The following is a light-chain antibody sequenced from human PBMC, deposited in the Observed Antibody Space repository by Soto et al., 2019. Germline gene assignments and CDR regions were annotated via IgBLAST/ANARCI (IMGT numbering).Light chain of an antibody. J-gene: IGKJ1*01. CDR2: KAS. CDR3: QQYNGYSMT. CDR1: QSINTW. Sequence: DIQMTQSPSTLSASIGDRVTITCRASQSINTWLAWYQQKPGKAPNLLIYKASSLESGVPSRFSGSGSGTEFTLTISSLQPDDFATYYCQQYNGYSMTFGQGTKVEIK. V-gene: IGKV1-5*03.